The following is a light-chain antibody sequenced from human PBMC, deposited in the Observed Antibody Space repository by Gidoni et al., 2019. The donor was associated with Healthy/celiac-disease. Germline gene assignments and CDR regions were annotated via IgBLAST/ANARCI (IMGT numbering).Light chain of an antibody. J-gene: IGLJ3*02. V-gene: IGLV4-69*02. CDR1: RGHSRHD. Sequence: LVLTHSPSAYASLGASVKLPCTLNRGHSRHDIAWHQQQPEKGPRLLMKVNSDGSHNKGAGIPARFSGSSSGAERYLTISSLHSEDEADDYCQSWGTGIQVFGGGTKLTVL. CDR2: VNSDGSH. CDR3: QSWGTGIQV.